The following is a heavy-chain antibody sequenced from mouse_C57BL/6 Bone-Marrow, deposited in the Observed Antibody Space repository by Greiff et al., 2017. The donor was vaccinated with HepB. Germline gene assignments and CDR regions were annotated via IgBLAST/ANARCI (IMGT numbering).Heavy chain of an antibody. CDR2: IHPSDSDT. CDR1: GYTFTSYW. V-gene: IGHV1-74*01. J-gene: IGHJ1*03. CDR3: ANNYYGSSHWYFDV. Sequence: QVQLKQPGAELVKPGASVKVSCKASGYTFTSYWMHWVKQRPGQGLEWIGRIHPSDSDTNYNQKFKGKATLTVDKSSSTAYMQLSSLTSEDSAVYYCANNYYGSSHWYFDVWGTGTTVTVSS. D-gene: IGHD1-1*01.